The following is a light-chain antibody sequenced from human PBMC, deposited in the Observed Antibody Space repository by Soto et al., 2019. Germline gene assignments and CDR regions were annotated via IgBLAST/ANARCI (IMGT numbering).Light chain of an antibody. CDR3: FLPPGGTVV. J-gene: IGLJ2*01. CDR2: DIN. Sequence: QAVVTQEPSLTVSPGGTVTLTCGSSTGAVTSGNYPYWFQQKPGQAPRTLIYDINNKHSWTPARFSGSLLGGKAALTLSGAQPEEEAEYSCFLPPGGTVVFGGGPKLTFL. CDR1: TGAVTSGNY. V-gene: IGLV7-46*01.